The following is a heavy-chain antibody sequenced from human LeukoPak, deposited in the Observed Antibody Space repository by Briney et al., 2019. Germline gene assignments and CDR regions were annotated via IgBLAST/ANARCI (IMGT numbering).Heavy chain of an antibody. Sequence: GGSLRLSCAASGFTVSSNYMSWVRQAPGKGLEWVSVIYSGGSTYYADSVKGRSTISRDNSKKTVYLQMNSLRGEDTAVYSCARGATNDFWSGYGWFDPWGQGTLVTVSS. V-gene: IGHV3-53*05. D-gene: IGHD3-3*01. CDR3: ARGATNDFWSGYGWFDP. CDR1: GFTVSSNY. J-gene: IGHJ5*02. CDR2: IYSGGST.